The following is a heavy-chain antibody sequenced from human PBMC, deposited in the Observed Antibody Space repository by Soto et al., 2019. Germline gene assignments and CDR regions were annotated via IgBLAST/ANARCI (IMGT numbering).Heavy chain of an antibody. J-gene: IGHJ6*02. CDR1: GYSFTAFW. Sequence: PGESLKISCKGYGYSFTAFWIGWVRQLPGKGLEWMGIIYPYDSETRYSPSFQGQVAISADKSINTAYLQWSSLKASDTAVYYCARPQPAGVSNYYFRYGMDVWGQGTTVTVSS. CDR3: ARPQPAGVSNYYFRYGMDV. CDR2: IYPYDSET. D-gene: IGHD2-2*01. V-gene: IGHV5-51*01.